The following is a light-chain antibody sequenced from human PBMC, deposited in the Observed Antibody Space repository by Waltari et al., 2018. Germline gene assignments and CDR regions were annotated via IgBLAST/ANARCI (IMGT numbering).Light chain of an antibody. J-gene: IGKJ5*01. Sequence: DVVMTQSPLSLPVTLGQPAPISCRSSQSLLYSIGNTILNWFHQRPGQSPRRLIYAVSTRASGVPDRFSGSVSGTDFTLKISRLEAEDVGIYYCMQGTHWPFTFGQGTRLEIK. V-gene: IGKV2-30*01. CDR2: AVS. CDR3: MQGTHWPFT. CDR1: QSLLYSIGNTI.